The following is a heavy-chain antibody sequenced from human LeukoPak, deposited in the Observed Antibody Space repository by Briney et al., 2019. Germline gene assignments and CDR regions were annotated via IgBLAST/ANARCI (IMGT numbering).Heavy chain of an antibody. V-gene: IGHV1-18*01. J-gene: IGHJ4*02. CDR2: ITAYNGNT. CDR3: AKYYYDSSTYYNFDY. CDR1: GYTFTSYG. Sequence: ASVRVSCKTSGYTFTSYGISWVRQAPGQGLEWMAWITAYNGNTNYAQKFQGRVTMTTDTSTSTAYMELRNLTSDDTAVYYCAKYYYDSSTYYNFDYWGQGTLVTVSS. D-gene: IGHD3-22*01.